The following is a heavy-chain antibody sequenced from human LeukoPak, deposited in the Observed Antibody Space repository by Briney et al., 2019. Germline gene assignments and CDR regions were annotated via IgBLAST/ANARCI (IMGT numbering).Heavy chain of an antibody. CDR2: IYPGDSDT. J-gene: IGHJ3*02. V-gene: IGHV5-51*01. CDR3: ARSCTSTNCYLTDAFDI. D-gene: IGHD2-2*01. CDR1: GYSFTTYW. Sequence: GESLKISCKGFGYSFTTYWIGWVRQMPGKGLEWMGIIYPGDSDTKYSPSFRGQVTISADKSISTAYLQWNSLKASDTAMYYCARSCTSTNCYLTDAFDIWGQGTMVTVSS.